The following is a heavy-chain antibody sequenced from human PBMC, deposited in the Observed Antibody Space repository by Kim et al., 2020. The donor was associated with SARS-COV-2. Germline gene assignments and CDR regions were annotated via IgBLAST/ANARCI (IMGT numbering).Heavy chain of an antibody. CDR1: GGSISSSNW. J-gene: IGHJ4*02. Sequence: SETLSLTCAVSGGSISSSNWWSWVRQPPGKGLEWIGEIYHSGSTNYNPSLKSRVTISVDKSKNQFSLKLSSVTAADTAVYYCARTAATPPYSSSYAYFDYWGQGTLVTVSS. CDR2: IYHSGST. V-gene: IGHV4-4*02. D-gene: IGHD6-13*01. CDR3: ARTAATPPYSSSYAYFDY.